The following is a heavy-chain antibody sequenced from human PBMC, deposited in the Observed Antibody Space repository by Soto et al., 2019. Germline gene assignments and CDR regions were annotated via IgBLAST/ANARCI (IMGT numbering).Heavy chain of an antibody. J-gene: IGHJ4*02. D-gene: IGHD2-2*01. CDR1: GFTFSSYG. CDR2: ISYDGSNK. V-gene: IGHV3-30*18. CDR3: AKGTRSYLLKGYFDY. Sequence: GGSLRLSCAASGFTFSSYGMHWVRQAPGKGLEWVAVISYDGSNKYYADSVKGRFTISRDNSKNTLYLQMNSLRAEDTAVYYCAKGTRSYLLKGYFDYWGQGTLVTVSS.